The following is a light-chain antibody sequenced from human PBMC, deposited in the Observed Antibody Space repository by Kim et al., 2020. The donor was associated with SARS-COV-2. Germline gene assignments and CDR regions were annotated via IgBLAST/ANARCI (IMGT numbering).Light chain of an antibody. V-gene: IGKV1-NL1*01. J-gene: IGKJ4*01. CDR3: QQYYSVPLT. CDR2: AAS. CDR1: QGISNA. Sequence: ASIGDRVTITCRVNQGISNALAWYQQKPGKAPKLLLYAASRLQSGVPSTFSGSGSGTDYTLTISVLQPEDFATYYCQQYYSVPLTFGGGTKVDIK.